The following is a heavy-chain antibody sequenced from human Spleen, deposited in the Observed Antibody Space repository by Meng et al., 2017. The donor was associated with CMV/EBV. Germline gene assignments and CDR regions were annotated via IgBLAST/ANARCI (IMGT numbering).Heavy chain of an antibody. V-gene: IGHV3-30*02. CDR3: AKDLILYSSSSNWFDP. J-gene: IGHJ5*02. CDR2: IRYDGSNK. D-gene: IGHD6-6*01. Sequence: GESLKISCAASGFTFSSYGMHWVRQAPGKGLEWVAFIRYDGSNKYYADSVKGRFTISRDNSKNTLYLQMNSLRAEDTAVYYCAKDLILYSSSSNWFDPWGQGTLVTDSS. CDR1: GFTFSSYG.